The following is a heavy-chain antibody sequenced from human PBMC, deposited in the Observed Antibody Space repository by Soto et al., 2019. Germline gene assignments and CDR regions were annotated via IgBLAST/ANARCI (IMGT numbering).Heavy chain of an antibody. J-gene: IGHJ4*02. V-gene: IGHV3-23*01. CDR1: VFTFSSYA. D-gene: IGHD6-19*01. Sequence: PGGSLRLACAASVFTFSSYAMSLVRQSPGKGLEWVSTISGSGHSTYYADSVKGRFTISRDNSKNTLYLQMNSLRAEYTAVYYCAKTMSPWAMAVAGTGDYWGQGTMLTVSS. CDR3: AKTMSPWAMAVAGTGDY. CDR2: ISGSGHST.